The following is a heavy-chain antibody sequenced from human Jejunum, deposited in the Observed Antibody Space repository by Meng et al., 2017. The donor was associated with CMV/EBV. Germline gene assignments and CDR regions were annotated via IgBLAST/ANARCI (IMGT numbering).Heavy chain of an antibody. CDR3: ARGFVKYTVIRVGNWFNP. CDR1: GGSFSGYY. D-gene: IGHD4-17*01. J-gene: IGHJ5*02. CDR2: INHSGST. V-gene: IGHV4-34*01. Sequence: QVQVQQVRPVLLKPSETLAPTCAVYGGSFSGYYWSWIRQPPGKGMGWIGEINHSGSTNYNPSLKSRVTISVDTSKNQFSLKLSSVTAADTAVYYCARGFVKYTVIRVGNWFNPWGQGTLVTVSS.